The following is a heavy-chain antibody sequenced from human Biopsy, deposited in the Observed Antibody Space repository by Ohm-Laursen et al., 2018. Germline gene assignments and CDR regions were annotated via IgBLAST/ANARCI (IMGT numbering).Heavy chain of an antibody. CDR3: ARAPPLIRGVVESWFDP. CDR2: IYITGET. D-gene: IGHD3-10*01. Sequence: SDTLSLTWTVSGGYIGHYYWTWIRQPAGQGLEWIGRIYITGETDYNPSLKSRVTMSVDSSKKQFSLKLKSVTAADTAIYYCARAPPLIRGVVESWFDPWGQGILVTVSS. J-gene: IGHJ5*02. CDR1: GGYIGHYY. V-gene: IGHV4-4*07.